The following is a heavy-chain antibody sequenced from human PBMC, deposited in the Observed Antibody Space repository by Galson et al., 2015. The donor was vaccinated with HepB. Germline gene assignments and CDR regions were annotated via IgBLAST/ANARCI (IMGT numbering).Heavy chain of an antibody. CDR1: GFTFSSYS. D-gene: IGHD2-2*01. J-gene: IGHJ6*03. Sequence: SLRLSCAASGFTFSSYSMNWVRQAPGKGLEWVSSISSSSSYIYYADSVKGRFTISRDNAKNSLYLQMNSLRAEDTAVYYCARIVVVPVAENYYYYMDVWGKGTTVTVSS. CDR2: ISSSSSYI. V-gene: IGHV3-21*01. CDR3: ARIVVVPVAENYYYYMDV.